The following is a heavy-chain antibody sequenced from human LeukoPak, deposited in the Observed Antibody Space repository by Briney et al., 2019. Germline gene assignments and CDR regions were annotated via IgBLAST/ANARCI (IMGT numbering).Heavy chain of an antibody. D-gene: IGHD4-23*01. CDR1: GFTFSSYW. Sequence: GGSLRLSCAASGFTFSSYWMHWVRQAPGKGLVWVSRISGDGSSTNSADSVKGRFTISRDNAKNTLYLQMNSLRVEDTAMYYCARDKYGGNSNAFDIWGQGTMVTVSS. V-gene: IGHV3-74*01. J-gene: IGHJ3*02. CDR3: ARDKYGGNSNAFDI. CDR2: ISGDGSST.